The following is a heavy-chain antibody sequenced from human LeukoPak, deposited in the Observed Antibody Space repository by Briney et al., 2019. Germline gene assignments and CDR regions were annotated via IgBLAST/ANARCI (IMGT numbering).Heavy chain of an antibody. V-gene: IGHV5-51*01. J-gene: IGHJ5*02. D-gene: IGHD4-23*01. CDR1: GYSFTSYW. CDR3: ARRTSPVYGGNYWFDP. Sequence: GESLKISCKGSGYSFTSYWIGWVRQMPGKGLEWMEIIYPGDSDTRYSPSFQGQVTISADKSISTAYLQWSSLKASDTAMYYCARRTSPVYGGNYWFDPWGQGALVTVSS. CDR2: IYPGDSDT.